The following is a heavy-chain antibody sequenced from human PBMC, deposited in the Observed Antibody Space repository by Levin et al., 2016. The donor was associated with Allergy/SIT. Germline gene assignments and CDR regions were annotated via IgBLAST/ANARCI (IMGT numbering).Heavy chain of an antibody. D-gene: IGHD3-22*01. Sequence: GGSLRLSCAASGFTFSRYAMSWVRQAPGKGLEWVSHISGHGISTYYADSVKGRFTISRDNSKDTLYVQMNSLRAEDTAVYYCARAQSSGYYSPQDYWGQGTLVTVSS. V-gene: IGHV3-23*01. CDR2: ISGHGIST. J-gene: IGHJ4*02. CDR3: ARAQSSGYYSPQDY. CDR1: GFTFSRYA.